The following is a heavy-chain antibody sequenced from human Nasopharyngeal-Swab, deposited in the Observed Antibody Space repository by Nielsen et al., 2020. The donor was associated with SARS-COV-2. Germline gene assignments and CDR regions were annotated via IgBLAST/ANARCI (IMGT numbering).Heavy chain of an antibody. CDR3: ARLLEVGGTPLDY. V-gene: IGHV3-7*01. CDR2: IRQDESEK. CDR1: GFTFNTYW. J-gene: IGHJ4*02. Sequence: LSLTCEASGFTFNTYWMSWVRQAPGKGLEWVANIRQDESEKYYVDSVKGRFTISRDNAKNSLFLQMNSLRVADTAVYYCARLLEVGGTPLDYWGQGTLVTVSS. D-gene: IGHD6-19*01.